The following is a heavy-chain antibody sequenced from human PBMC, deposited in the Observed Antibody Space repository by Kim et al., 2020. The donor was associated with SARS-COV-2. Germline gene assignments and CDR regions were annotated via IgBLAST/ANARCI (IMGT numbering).Heavy chain of an antibody. V-gene: IGHV7-4-1*02. CDR2: INTNTVNP. J-gene: IGHJ6*03. CDR1: GYTFTSYA. Sequence: ASVKVSCKASGYTFTSYAMNWVRQAPGQGLEWMGWINTNTVNPTYAQGFTGRFVFSLDTSVSTAYLQISSLKAEDTAVYYCARDFSGSSWYRYYYHMDVWGKGPTVTVSS. D-gene: IGHD6-13*01. CDR3: ARDFSGSSWYRYYYHMDV.